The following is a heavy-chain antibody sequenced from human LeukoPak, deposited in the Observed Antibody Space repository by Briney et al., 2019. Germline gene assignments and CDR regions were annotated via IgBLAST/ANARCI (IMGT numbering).Heavy chain of an antibody. V-gene: IGHV4-59*01. D-gene: IGHD3-10*01. CDR2: IYYSGNS. CDR3: AREPYYYGSGSYIDC. Sequence: SETLSLTCTVSGGSISSYDLSWVRQAPGKGLEWIGYIYYSGNSNYNPSLKSRVTISVDTSKNQFSLKLSSVTAADTAVYYCAREPYYYGSGSYIDCWGQGTLVTVSS. CDR1: GGSISSYD. J-gene: IGHJ4*02.